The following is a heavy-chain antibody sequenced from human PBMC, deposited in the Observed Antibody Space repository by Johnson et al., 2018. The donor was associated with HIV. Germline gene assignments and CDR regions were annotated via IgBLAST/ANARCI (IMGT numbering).Heavy chain of an antibody. CDR1: GFTFSSYA. CDR3: ARPRGYGGYDYYMDAFDI. Sequence: QEQLVESGGGVVQPGRSLRLSCAASGFTFSSYAMHWVRQAPGKGLEWVAVISYDGSNKYYADSVKGRFTISRDNSKNTLYLQMNSLRAEDTAVYYCARPRGYGGYDYYMDAFDIWGQGTMVTVSS. J-gene: IGHJ3*02. D-gene: IGHD5-12*01. CDR2: ISYDGSNK. V-gene: IGHV3-30-3*01.